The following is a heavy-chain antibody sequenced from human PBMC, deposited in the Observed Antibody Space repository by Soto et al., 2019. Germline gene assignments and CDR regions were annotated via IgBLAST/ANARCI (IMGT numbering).Heavy chain of an antibody. CDR1: GYTFTSYG. V-gene: IGHV1-18*01. D-gene: IGHD2-8*01. Sequence: QIQLVQSGAEVKKPGASVKVSCKASGYTFTSYGISWVRQAPGQGLEWMGWITAYNGNTNYAQKFQGRVTMTTDAATSIAYMELRSMRSDDTSVDYCARDGRNGGYFDYWGKGTLVAVS. CDR3: ARDGRNGGYFDY. CDR2: ITAYNGNT. J-gene: IGHJ4*02.